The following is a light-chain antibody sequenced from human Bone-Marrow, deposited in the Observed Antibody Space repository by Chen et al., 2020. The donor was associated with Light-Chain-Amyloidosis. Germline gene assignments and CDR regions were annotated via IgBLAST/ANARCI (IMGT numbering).Light chain of an antibody. CDR2: EVS. CDR3: CSYAGSSTVV. V-gene: IGLV2-23*02. Sequence: QSALTQPPPVSASPAQSITISCTATSSDVGSYNLVSWYQQPPGKAPKLMIYEVSKRPSGVSNRVSGSKSGNTASLTIAGLQAEDEADYYCCSYAGSSTVVFGGGTKLTVL. CDR1: SSDVGSYNL. J-gene: IGLJ3*02.